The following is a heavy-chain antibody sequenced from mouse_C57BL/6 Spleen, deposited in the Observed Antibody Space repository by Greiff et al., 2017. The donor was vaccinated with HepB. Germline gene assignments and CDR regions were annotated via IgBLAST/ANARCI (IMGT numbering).Heavy chain of an antibody. J-gene: IGHJ4*01. V-gene: IGHV1-64*01. CDR1: GYTFTSYW. D-gene: IGHD1-1*01. CDR2: IHPNSGST. Sequence: QVQLQQPGAELVKPGASVKLSCKASGYTFTSYWMHWVKQRPGQGLEWIGMIHPNSGSTNYNEKFKSKATLTVDKSSSTAYMQLSSLTSEDSAVYYCATVYHGSSYYAMDYWGQGTSVTVSS. CDR3: ATVYHGSSYYAMDY.